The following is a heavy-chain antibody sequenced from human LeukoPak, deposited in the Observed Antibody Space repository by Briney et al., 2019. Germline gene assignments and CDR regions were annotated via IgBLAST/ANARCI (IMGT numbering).Heavy chain of an antibody. Sequence: PGGSLRLSCAASGVTFSSYAMSWVRQAPGGGGEWGSAISGSGGSTYYADSVKGRFTISRDNSKNTLYLQMNSLRAEDTAVYYCAKEATVTTLPQYGMDVWGQGPRSPSP. CDR2: ISGSGGST. CDR3: AKEATVTTLPQYGMDV. V-gene: IGHV3-23*01. J-gene: IGHJ6*02. D-gene: IGHD4-17*01. CDR1: GVTFSSYA.